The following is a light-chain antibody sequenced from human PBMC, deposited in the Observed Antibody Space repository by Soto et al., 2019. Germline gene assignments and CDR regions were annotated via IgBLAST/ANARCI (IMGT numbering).Light chain of an antibody. CDR1: QSISSW. CDR3: QQYNNWPQT. Sequence: DIQMTQSPSTLSASVGDRVTITCRASQSISSWLAWYQQKPGKAPKLLIYDASNLESGVPSRFSGSESGTEFTLTISSLQSEDFAEYHCQQYNNWPQTFGQGTKVDIK. V-gene: IGKV1-5*01. CDR2: DAS. J-gene: IGKJ1*01.